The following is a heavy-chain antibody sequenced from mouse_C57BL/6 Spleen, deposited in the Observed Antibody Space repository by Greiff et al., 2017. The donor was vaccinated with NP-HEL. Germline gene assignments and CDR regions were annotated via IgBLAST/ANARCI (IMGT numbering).Heavy chain of an antibody. CDR1: GYTFTSYW. CDR3: ARSFLGRCAY. V-gene: IGHV1-50*01. J-gene: IGHJ3*01. D-gene: IGHD4-1*01. Sequence: QVQLQQPGAELVKPGASVKLSCKASGYTFTSYWMQWVKQRPGQGLEWIGEIDPSDSYTNYNQKFKGKATLTVDTSSSTAYMQLSSLTSEDSAVYYCARSFLGRCAYWGQGTLVTVSA. CDR2: IDPSDSYT.